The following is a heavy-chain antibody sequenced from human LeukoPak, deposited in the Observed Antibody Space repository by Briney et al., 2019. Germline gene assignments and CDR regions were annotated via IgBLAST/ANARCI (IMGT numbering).Heavy chain of an antibody. CDR2: MNPNSGNT. J-gene: IGHJ5*02. Sequence: GASVKVSCKASGYTFTSYDINWVRQATGQGLEWMGWMNPNSGNTGYAQKFQGRVTMTRNTSISTAYMELSSLRSEDTAVYYCARPYYSSGWYDWFDPWGQGTLVTVSS. D-gene: IGHD6-19*01. CDR3: ARPYYSSGWYDWFDP. CDR1: GYTFTSYD. V-gene: IGHV1-8*01.